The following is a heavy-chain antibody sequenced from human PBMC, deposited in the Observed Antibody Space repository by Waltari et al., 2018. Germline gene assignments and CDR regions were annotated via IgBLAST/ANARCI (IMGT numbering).Heavy chain of an antibody. D-gene: IGHD6-19*01. CDR2: IYPGDSDT. Sequence: EVQLVQSGAEVKKPGESLKISCKGSGSSFTSYWIGWVRQVPGKGLEWMGIIYPGDSDTRYSPSFQGQVTISADKSISTAYLQWSSLKASDTAMYYCARPIYSSGWYGGLDYWGQGTLVTVSS. CDR1: GSSFTSYW. J-gene: IGHJ4*02. V-gene: IGHV5-51*01. CDR3: ARPIYSSGWYGGLDY.